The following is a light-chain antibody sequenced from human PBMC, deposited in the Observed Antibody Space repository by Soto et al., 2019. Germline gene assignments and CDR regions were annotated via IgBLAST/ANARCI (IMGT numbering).Light chain of an antibody. V-gene: IGKV3D-20*02. CDR2: GAS. J-gene: IGKJ5*01. CDR3: QQRSNWPPIT. Sequence: EIVLTQSPGTLSLSPGERATLSCRTSQSVSNNYLAWYQQKPGQTPRLLIYGASSRATGIPDRFSGSGSGTDFTLSISRLEPEDAAVYYCQQRSNWPPITFGQGTRLEIK. CDR1: QSVSNNY.